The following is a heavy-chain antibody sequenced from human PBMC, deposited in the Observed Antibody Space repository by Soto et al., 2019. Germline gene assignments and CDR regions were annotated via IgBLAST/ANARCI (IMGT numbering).Heavy chain of an antibody. CDR1: GFTFSSYG. V-gene: IGHV3-30*03. D-gene: IGHD2-21*02. Sequence: PGGSLRLSCAASGFTFSSYGMHWVRQAPGKGLEWVAVISYDGSNKYYADSVKGRFTISRDNSKNTLYLQMNSLRAEDTAVYYCAGVTANYYYYGMDVWGQGTTVTVSS. CDR2: ISYDGSNK. J-gene: IGHJ6*02. CDR3: AGVTANYYYYGMDV.